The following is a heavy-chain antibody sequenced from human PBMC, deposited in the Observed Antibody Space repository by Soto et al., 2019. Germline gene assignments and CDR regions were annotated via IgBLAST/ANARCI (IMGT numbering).Heavy chain of an antibody. D-gene: IGHD2-2*01. V-gene: IGHV1-2*04. CDR2: INPNSGGT. CDR3: ARESCSSTSCYANDAFDI. Sequence: ASVKVSCKASGYTFTGYYMHWVRQAPGQGLEWMGWINPNSGGTNYAQKFQGWVTMTRDTSISTAYMELSRLRSDDTAVYYCARESCSSTSCYANDAFDIWGQGTMVTVSS. CDR1: GYTFTGYY. J-gene: IGHJ3*02.